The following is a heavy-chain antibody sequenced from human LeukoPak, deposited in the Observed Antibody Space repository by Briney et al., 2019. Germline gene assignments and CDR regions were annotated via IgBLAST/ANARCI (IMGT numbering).Heavy chain of an antibody. CDR3: ARDSRDYVWGSYFGY. CDR1: GFTFSSYE. V-gene: IGHV3-48*03. D-gene: IGHD3-16*01. J-gene: IGHJ4*02. Sequence: GGSLRLSCAASGFTFSSYEMNWVRQAPGKGLEWVSYISSSGTTIYYADSVKGRFTMSRDNAKNSLYLQMNSLRAEDTAVYYCARDSRDYVWGSYFGYWGQGTLVTVSS. CDR2: ISSSGTTI.